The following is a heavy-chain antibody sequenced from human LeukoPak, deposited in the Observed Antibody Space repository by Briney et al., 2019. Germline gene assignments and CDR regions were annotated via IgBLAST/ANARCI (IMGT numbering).Heavy chain of an antibody. D-gene: IGHD6-6*01. J-gene: IGHJ5*02. Sequence: PGGSLRLSCAASGFTFSSYGMHWVRQAPGKGLEWVAVIWYDGSNKYYADSVKGRFTISRDNSKNTLYLQMNSLRAEDTAVYYCARDYSSSSLDPWGQGTLVTVSS. CDR3: ARDYSSSSLDP. CDR2: IWYDGSNK. CDR1: GFTFSSYG. V-gene: IGHV3-33*01.